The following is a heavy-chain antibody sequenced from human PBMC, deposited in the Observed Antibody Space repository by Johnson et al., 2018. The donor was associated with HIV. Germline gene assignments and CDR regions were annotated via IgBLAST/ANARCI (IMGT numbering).Heavy chain of an antibody. CDR1: GFTFSDYY. Sequence: QVQLMESGGGLVQPGRSLRLSCAASGFTFSDYYMSWIRQAPGKGLEWVSGFNRSGGSICYADSVKGRFTIYRDNSKNTLYLQMNSLRAEDTGVYHWLKTYSSGWYAFYIWGQGIMVTVSS. CDR3: LKTYSSGWYAFYI. J-gene: IGHJ3*02. D-gene: IGHD6-19*01. CDR2: FNRSGGSI. V-gene: IGHV3-11*04.